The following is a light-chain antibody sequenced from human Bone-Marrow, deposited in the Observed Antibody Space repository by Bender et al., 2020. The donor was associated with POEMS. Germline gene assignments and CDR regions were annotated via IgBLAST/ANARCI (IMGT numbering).Light chain of an antibody. J-gene: IGLJ3*02. CDR1: SSDVGAYNF. CDR3: SSYAGRSIWV. CDR2: EAT. V-gene: IGLV2-23*01. Sequence: SALTQPASVSGSPGQSITISCTGTSSDVGAYNFVSWFQQHPGKAPKLIIYEATKRPSGVSNRFSGSKSGNTASLTISGPQAEDEADYYCSSYAGRSIWVFGGGTQLTVL.